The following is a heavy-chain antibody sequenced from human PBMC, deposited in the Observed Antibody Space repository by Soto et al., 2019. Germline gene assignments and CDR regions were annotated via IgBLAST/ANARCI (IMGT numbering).Heavy chain of an antibody. CDR2: IIPVFGTA. J-gene: IGHJ4*02. Sequence: QVQLVQSGAEVKKPGSSVKVSCKASGGTFSSYALSWVRHAPGQGLEWMGGIIPVFGTANYAQKFQGRVTITADKATSTAYMELSSPGSEDTAVYYCARETVTICGVVIRGYFDYWGQGTLVTVAS. V-gene: IGHV1-69*06. CDR3: ARETVTICGVVIRGYFDY. D-gene: IGHD3-3*01. CDR1: GGTFSSYA.